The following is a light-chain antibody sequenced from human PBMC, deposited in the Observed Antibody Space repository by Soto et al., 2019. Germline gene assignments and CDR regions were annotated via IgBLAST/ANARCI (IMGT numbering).Light chain of an antibody. J-gene: IGKJ2*01. Sequence: DIQMTQSPSSLSASVGDRVTITCRASQTMRSYLNWYQQNPGKAPKLLIYAASSLQSGVPSRFSGSGSGTDFTLTISSLQPEDFATYYCQQSSNIPYTFGQGTKLEIK. CDR2: AAS. V-gene: IGKV1-39*01. CDR1: QTMRSY. CDR3: QQSSNIPYT.